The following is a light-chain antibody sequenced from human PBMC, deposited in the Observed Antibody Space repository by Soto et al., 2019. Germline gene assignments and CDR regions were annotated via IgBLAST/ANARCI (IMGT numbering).Light chain of an antibody. CDR1: QSLLHSDGYNY. J-gene: IGKJ3*01. V-gene: IGKV2-28*01. CDR3: MQALQTPLFT. CDR2: LGS. Sequence: DIVMTQSPLYLPVTPGEPASISCRSSQSLLHSDGYNYLDWYLQKPGQSPQLLIYLGSNRASGVPDRFSGSRSGTDFTLKISRLEAEDVGVYYCMQALQTPLFTFGPVTKVDLK.